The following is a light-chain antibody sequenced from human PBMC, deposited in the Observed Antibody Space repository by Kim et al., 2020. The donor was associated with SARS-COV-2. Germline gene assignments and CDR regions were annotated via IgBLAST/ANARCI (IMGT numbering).Light chain of an antibody. J-gene: IGKJ4*01. CDR1: QNIDTY. CDR2: DAS. Sequence: PGERATLSCRASQNIDTYLAWYQQRPGQAPRLLVYDASNRATGVPDRFSGSGSGTDFTHTISSLEPEDFSIYYCQQRNSWPPAVTFGGGTKVDIK. V-gene: IGKV3-11*01. CDR3: QQRNSWPPAVT.